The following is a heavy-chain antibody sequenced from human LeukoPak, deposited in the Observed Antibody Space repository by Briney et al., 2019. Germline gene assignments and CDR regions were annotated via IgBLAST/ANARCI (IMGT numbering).Heavy chain of an antibody. J-gene: IGHJ3*02. CDR3: ARGTTGSHDAFDT. V-gene: IGHV1-18*01. CDR2: ISTYTGYT. Sequence: ASVKVSCKASGYTFNSYAINWVRQAPGQGLEWMGWISTYTGYTNYAQKLQGRVTMTTATSTSTAYMELRGLRSDDTAFYYCARGTTGSHDAFDTWGQGTMVTVSS. CDR1: GYTFNSYA. D-gene: IGHD1-1*01.